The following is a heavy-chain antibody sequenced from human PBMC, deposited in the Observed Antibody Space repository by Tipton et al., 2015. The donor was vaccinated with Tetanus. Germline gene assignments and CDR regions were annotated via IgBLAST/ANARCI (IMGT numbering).Heavy chain of an antibody. Sequence: TLSLTCAVYGGSFSGYYWTWIRQHPERGLEWLGYIYYTGNTYYNPSLKSRVTISVDTSKNQFSLKLTSLTAADTAVYYCARRLVQNWFDPWGQGTLVTVSS. CDR1: GGSFSGYY. CDR2: IYYTGNT. J-gene: IGHJ5*02. V-gene: IGHV4-31*11. CDR3: ARRLVQNWFDP. D-gene: IGHD4-11*01.